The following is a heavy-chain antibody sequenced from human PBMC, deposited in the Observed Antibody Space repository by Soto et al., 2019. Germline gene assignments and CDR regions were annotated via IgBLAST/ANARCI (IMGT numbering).Heavy chain of an antibody. J-gene: IGHJ4*02. Sequence: EVQLLESGGGLVQPGGSLRLSCAASGFTFSSYAMSWVRQAPGKGLEWVSSISGSGDTIYYADFVKGRFTISRDNSKNTLYLQMSSLRAEDTALYYCAKGPGSYSDFDYWGQGTLVTVSS. D-gene: IGHD1-26*01. V-gene: IGHV3-23*01. CDR2: ISGSGDTI. CDR1: GFTFSSYA. CDR3: AKGPGSYSDFDY.